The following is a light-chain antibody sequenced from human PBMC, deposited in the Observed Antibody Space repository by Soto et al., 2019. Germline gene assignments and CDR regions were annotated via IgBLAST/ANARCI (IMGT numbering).Light chain of an antibody. CDR1: SSDVGGYNY. J-gene: IGLJ1*01. CDR2: DVS. V-gene: IGLV2-14*01. CDR3: SSYTSSSTYV. Sequence: QSVLTQPASVSGSPGQSITVSCTGASSDVGGYNYVSWYQQHPGKAPRLMIYDVSNRPSGVPNRFSGSKSGNTASLTISGLQVEDEADYYCSSYTSSSTYVFGTGTKVTVL.